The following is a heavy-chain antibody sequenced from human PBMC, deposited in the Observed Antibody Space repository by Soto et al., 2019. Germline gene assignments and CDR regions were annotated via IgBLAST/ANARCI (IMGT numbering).Heavy chain of an antibody. Sequence: QVQLVESGGGVVQPGRSLRLSCAASGFTFSSYGMHWVRQAPGKGLEWVAVISYDGSNKYYADSVKGRFTISRDNSKNTLYLQMNSLRAEDTAVYYCAKEQDYGSGRSYGMDVWGQGTTVTVSS. CDR3: AKEQDYGSGRSYGMDV. V-gene: IGHV3-30*18. D-gene: IGHD3-10*01. J-gene: IGHJ6*02. CDR1: GFTFSSYG. CDR2: ISYDGSNK.